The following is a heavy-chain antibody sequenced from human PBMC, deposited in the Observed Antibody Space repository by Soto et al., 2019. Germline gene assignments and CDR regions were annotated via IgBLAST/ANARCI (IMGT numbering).Heavy chain of an antibody. CDR2: MNPKSGNT. D-gene: IGHD6-19*01. Sequence: QVPLVQSGAEVKKPGASVKVSCKASGYTFTSYDVNWVRQATGQGLEWMGWMNPKSGNTGYAQKFQGRVTMTRDTSTNTAYMELSSLRSEDTAVYYCAKPGIAVAGTGGFDFWGQGTLVIVSS. CDR3: AKPGIAVAGTGGFDF. CDR1: GYTFTSYD. J-gene: IGHJ4*02. V-gene: IGHV1-8*01.